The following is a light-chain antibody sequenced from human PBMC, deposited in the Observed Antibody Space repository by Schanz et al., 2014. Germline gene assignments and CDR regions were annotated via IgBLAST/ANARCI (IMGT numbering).Light chain of an antibody. Sequence: QSVLTQPPSASGSPGQSVTISCTGTSSDVGGYNYVSWYQQHPGKAPKLMIYAVNKRPSGVPDRFSGSKSGNTASLTVSGLQAEDEADYHCSSYADNNKELFGGGTKLTVL. CDR3: SSYADNNKEL. J-gene: IGLJ3*02. CDR1: SSDVGGYNY. CDR2: AVN. V-gene: IGLV2-8*01.